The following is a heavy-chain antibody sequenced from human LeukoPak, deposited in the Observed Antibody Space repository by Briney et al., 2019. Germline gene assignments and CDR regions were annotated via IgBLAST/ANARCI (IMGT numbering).Heavy chain of an antibody. J-gene: IGHJ6*02. Sequence: GGSLRLSCAASGFTVSTNYMSWVRQAPGKGLEWVSVIYSGGSTNYANSVKGRFSISRDNAKNTLYLQMNTLRAEDTAVYYCARVGCSGGSCYQGLYYYYGMDVWGQGTTVTVSS. CDR3: ARVGCSGGSCYQGLYYYYGMDV. CDR1: GFTVSTNY. CDR2: IYSGGST. D-gene: IGHD2-15*01. V-gene: IGHV3-53*01.